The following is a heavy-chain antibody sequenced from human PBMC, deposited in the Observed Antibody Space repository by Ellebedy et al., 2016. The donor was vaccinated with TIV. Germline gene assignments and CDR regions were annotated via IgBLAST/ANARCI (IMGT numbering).Heavy chain of an antibody. D-gene: IGHD6-13*01. CDR2: IKQDGSER. J-gene: IGHJ4*02. CDR1: GFSFSSYW. Sequence: GGSLRLXXPASGFSFSSYWMSWVRKAPGKGLEWVANIKQDGSERYYVASVKGRFTISRDNAKNSLFLQMNSLRAEDTAVYYCARAIGAADSFWGQGTLVTVSS. V-gene: IGHV3-7*01. CDR3: ARAIGAADSF.